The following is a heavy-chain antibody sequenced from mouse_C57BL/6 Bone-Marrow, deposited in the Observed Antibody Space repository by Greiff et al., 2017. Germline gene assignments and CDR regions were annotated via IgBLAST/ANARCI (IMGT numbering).Heavy chain of an antibody. V-gene: IGHV8-8*01. CDR3: ARIAGYYGYAMDY. CDR2: SWWDDDK. CDR1: GFSLSTFGMG. J-gene: IGHJ4*01. Sequence: QVTLKESGPGILQPSQTLSLTCSFSGFSLSTFGMGVGWIRQPSGKGLEWLAHSWWDDDKYYNPALKSRLTITKDTSKTQVFLQIAHVDTADTATYYCARIAGYYGYAMDYWGQGTSVTVSS. D-gene: IGHD1-1*01.